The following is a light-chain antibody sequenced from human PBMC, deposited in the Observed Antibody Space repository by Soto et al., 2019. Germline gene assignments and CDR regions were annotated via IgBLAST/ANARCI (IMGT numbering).Light chain of an antibody. CDR3: LTWDDGPNGWV. J-gene: IGLJ3*02. CDR2: TDN. Sequence: QSVLTQPPSASGTPGQRVTISCSGSGSNIGKYTVNWYQQLPGTAPKLLIYTDNQRPSGVPDRFSGSKSGTSASLAISGLQSEDEADYYCLTWDDGPNGWVFGGGTKLTVL. CDR1: GSNIGKYT. V-gene: IGLV1-44*01.